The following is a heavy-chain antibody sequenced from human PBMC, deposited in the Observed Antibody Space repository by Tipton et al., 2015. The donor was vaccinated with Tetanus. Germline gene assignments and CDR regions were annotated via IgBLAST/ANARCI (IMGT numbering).Heavy chain of an antibody. D-gene: IGHD1/OR15-1a*01. V-gene: IGHV4-59*13. CDR1: GGSISTYY. CDR3: ARIGWPENNKPGLDI. CDR2: VHYTGKD. J-gene: IGHJ3*02. Sequence: GLVKPSETLSPTCIVSGGSISTYYWSWIRQRPGRGLEWVGYVHYTGKDNYNPSLRSRITLSVDTSKNQFSLQMSSVTAADTAVYYCARIGWPENNKPGLDIWGQGTMVTVSS.